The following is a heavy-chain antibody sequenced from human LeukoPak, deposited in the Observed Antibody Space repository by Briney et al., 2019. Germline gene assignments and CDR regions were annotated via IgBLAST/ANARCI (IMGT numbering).Heavy chain of an antibody. D-gene: IGHD6-13*01. Sequence: PGGSLRLSCAASGFTFSSYWMIWVRQAPGKGLEWVASIKQDGSEKLYVDSVKGRFTISRDNAKNSLYLQMNSLRAEDTALYYCARDCCGSSHFYYYYMDVWGKGTTVTVSS. CDR1: GFTFSSYW. V-gene: IGHV3-7*03. CDR2: IKQDGSEK. J-gene: IGHJ6*03. CDR3: ARDCCGSSHFYYYYMDV.